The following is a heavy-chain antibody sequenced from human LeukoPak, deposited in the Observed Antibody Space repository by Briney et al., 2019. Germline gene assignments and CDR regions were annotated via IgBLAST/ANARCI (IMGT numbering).Heavy chain of an antibody. CDR3: ARDQGRWLGTFDY. Sequence: GGSLRLSCAASGFTFSSYWMSWVRQAPGKGLEWVANIKQDGSEKFYVNSVKGRFTISRDNAKNSLQLQMNNLRAEDTAVYYCARDQGRWLGTFDYWGQGTLVTVSS. CDR2: IKQDGSEK. D-gene: IGHD4-23*01. J-gene: IGHJ4*02. CDR1: GFTFSSYW. V-gene: IGHV3-7*03.